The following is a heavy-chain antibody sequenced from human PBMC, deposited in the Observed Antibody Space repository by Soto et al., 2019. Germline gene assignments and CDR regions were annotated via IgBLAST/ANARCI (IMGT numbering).Heavy chain of an antibody. J-gene: IGHJ4*01. D-gene: IGHD6-19*01. CDR3: ASLRQDSSGWYYLDY. V-gene: IGHV3-74*01. CDR2: INSDGSST. CDR1: GFTFSSYG. Sequence: RVSPGLSCAAPGFTFSSYGMHWVRQAPGKGLVWVSRINSDGSSTIYADSVKGRFTISRDNAKNTLYLQLNSLRAEDTAVYYCASLRQDSSGWYYLDYWGHGTLVTVSS.